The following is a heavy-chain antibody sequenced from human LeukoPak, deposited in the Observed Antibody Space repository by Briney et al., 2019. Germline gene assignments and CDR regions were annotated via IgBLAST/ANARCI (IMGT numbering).Heavy chain of an antibody. CDR1: GFTFSSYA. CDR2: ISYDGSNK. D-gene: IGHD1-26*01. CDR3: AXXRVGXXDXFDY. J-gene: IGHJ4*02. V-gene: IGHV3-30-3*01. Sequence: GGSLRLSCAASGFTFSSYAMHWVRQAPGKGLEWVAVISYDGSNKYYADSVKGRFTISRDNSKNTLYLQMNSLRAEDTAVYYCAXXRVGXXDXFDYXGQXXXXXXSS.